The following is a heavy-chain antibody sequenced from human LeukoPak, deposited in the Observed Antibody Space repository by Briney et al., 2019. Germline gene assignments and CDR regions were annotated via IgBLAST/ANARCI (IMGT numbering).Heavy chain of an antibody. V-gene: IGHV4-59*01. Sequence: SETLSLTCTVSGASISSYYWSWIRQPPGKGLEWIGYIYSSGSTNHNPSLRSRVTISVDTSKNQFSLKLSSVTAADTAVYYCARLGGTGSYWIFDYWGQGTPVTVSS. CDR2: IYSSGST. CDR3: ARLGGTGSYWIFDY. CDR1: GASISSYY. D-gene: IGHD3-10*01. J-gene: IGHJ4*01.